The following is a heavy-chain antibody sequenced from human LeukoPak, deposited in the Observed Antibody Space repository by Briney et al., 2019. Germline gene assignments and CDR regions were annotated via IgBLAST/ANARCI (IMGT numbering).Heavy chain of an antibody. CDR3: AKDLGGYGLNWFDP. CDR1: GFTFSSYA. J-gene: IGHJ5*02. Sequence: ELGGSLRLSCAASGFTFSSYAMSWVRQAPGKGLEWVSAISGSGGSTYYADSVKGRFTISRDNSKNTLYLQMNSLRAEDTAVYYCAKDLGGYGLNWFDPWGQGTLVTVSS. D-gene: IGHD5-12*01. CDR2: ISGSGGST. V-gene: IGHV3-23*01.